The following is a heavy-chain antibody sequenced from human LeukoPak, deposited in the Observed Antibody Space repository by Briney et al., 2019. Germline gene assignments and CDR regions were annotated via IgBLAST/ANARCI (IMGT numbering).Heavy chain of an antibody. CDR1: GFTFSDVW. CDR3: TTDYCTSTTCYLTF. V-gene: IGHV3-15*07. J-gene: IGHJ4*02. CDR2: IKSKTVGGTT. D-gene: IGHD2-2*01. Sequence: GGSLRLSCVGSGFTFSDVWMNWVRQAPGKGLEWVGRIKSKTVGGTTDYAAPVKDRFTVSRDDSKATLYLQMNSLKTEDTSVYYCTTDYCTSTTCYLTFWGQGILVTVSS.